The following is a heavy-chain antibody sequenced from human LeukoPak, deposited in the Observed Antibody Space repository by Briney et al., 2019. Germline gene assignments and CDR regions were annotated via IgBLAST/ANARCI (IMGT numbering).Heavy chain of an antibody. Sequence: SETLSLTCTVSGGSISSYYWSWIRQPPGKGLEWIGYIYYSGSTNYNPSLKSRVTISVDTSKNQFSLKLSSVTAANTAVYYCARQDGRGYYEGVGGYWGQGTLVTVSS. D-gene: IGHD3-22*01. CDR3: ARQDGRGYYEGVGGY. CDR2: IYYSGST. J-gene: IGHJ4*02. CDR1: GGSISSYY. V-gene: IGHV4-59*08.